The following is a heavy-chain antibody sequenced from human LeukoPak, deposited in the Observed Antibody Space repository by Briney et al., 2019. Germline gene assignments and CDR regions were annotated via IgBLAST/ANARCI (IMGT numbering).Heavy chain of an antibody. CDR3: ATGTSGSYYVGIVRPIDY. Sequence: GASVTVSRKVSGYTLTELPIHWVRQAPGKGLEWMGGFDPDDGETVYAQMFQGRVTMTEDTSSDTASMELSSLRSEDTAVYYCATGTSGSYYVGIVRPIDYCGGGTLVTVSS. CDR1: GYTLTELP. CDR2: FDPDDGET. V-gene: IGHV1-24*01. D-gene: IGHD1-26*01. J-gene: IGHJ4*02.